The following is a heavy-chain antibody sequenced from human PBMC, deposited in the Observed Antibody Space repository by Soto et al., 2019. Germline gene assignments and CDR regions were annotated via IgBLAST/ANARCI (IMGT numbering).Heavy chain of an antibody. V-gene: IGHV4-61*08. J-gene: IGHJ4*02. CDR1: DDSFRGAEYY. Sequence: VLLQESGPRLLRPSETLSLTCTVSDDSFRGAEYYWSWIRQPLGKGPEWIGYTYYNVDTKYNPALRSRVTMSEDTSKNQFSLRLSSVTAADTAVYFCARGPAYINGWRTFDLWGRGILVTVSS. D-gene: IGHD6-19*01. CDR3: ARGPAYINGWRTFDL. CDR2: TYYNVDT.